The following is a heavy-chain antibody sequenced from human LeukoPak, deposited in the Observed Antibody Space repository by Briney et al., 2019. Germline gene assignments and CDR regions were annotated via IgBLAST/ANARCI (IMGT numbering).Heavy chain of an antibody. CDR2: ISSSGSTI. V-gene: IGHV3-48*04. J-gene: IGHJ4*02. CDR3: ARDLSLYCSGGSCYSLNY. D-gene: IGHD2-15*01. Sequence: GSLRLSCTASGFTFSSYSMNWVRQAPGKGLEWVSYISSSGSTIYYADSVKGRFTISRDNAKNSLYLQMNRLRAEDTAVYYCARDLSLYCSGGSCYSLNYWGQGTLVTVSS. CDR1: GFTFSSYS.